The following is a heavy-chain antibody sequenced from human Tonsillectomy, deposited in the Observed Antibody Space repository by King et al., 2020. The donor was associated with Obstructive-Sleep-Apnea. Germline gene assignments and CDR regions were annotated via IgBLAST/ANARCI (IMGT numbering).Heavy chain of an antibody. J-gene: IGHJ6*02. Sequence: VQLTQWGAGLLKPSETLSLTCAVYGGSFSGYYWSWIRQPPGKGLEWIGEINHSGSTNYNPSLKSRVTISVDTSKNQFSLKLSSVTAADTAVYYCARIEYYDILTANDYYYYGMDVWGQGTTVTVSS. D-gene: IGHD3-9*01. CDR1: GGSFSGYY. CDR2: INHSGST. CDR3: ARIEYYDILTANDYYYYGMDV. V-gene: IGHV4-34*01.